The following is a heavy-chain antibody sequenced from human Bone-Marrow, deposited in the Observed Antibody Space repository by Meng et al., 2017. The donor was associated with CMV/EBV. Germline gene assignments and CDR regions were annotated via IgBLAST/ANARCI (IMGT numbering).Heavy chain of an antibody. CDR1: GYSISSGYY. D-gene: IGHD1-26*01. V-gene: IGHV4-38-2*02. Sequence: SETLSLTCTVSGYSISSGYYWGWIRQPPGKGLEWIGSIYHSGSTYYNPSLKSRVTISVDTSKNQFSLKLSSVTAADTAVYYCARAAPFSGSYWVDYWGQGPLVTVSS. J-gene: IGHJ4*02. CDR3: ARAAPFSGSYWVDY. CDR2: IYHSGST.